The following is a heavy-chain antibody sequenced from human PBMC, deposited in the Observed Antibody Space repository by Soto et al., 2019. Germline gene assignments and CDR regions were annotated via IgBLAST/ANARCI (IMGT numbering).Heavy chain of an antibody. Sequence: SVKVSCKASGFTFTSSAVQWVRQARGQRLEWIGWIVVGSGNTNYAQKFQERVTITRDMSTSTAYMELSSLRSEDTAVYYCAAGASPLAYYYYYGMDVWGQGTTVTVSS. D-gene: IGHD2-2*01. CDR3: AAGASPLAYYYYYGMDV. CDR1: GFTFTSSA. V-gene: IGHV1-58*01. CDR2: IVVGSGNT. J-gene: IGHJ6*02.